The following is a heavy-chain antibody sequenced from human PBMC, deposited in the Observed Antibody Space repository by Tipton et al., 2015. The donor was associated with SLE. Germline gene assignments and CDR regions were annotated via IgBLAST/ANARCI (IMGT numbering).Heavy chain of an antibody. J-gene: IGHJ4*02. Sequence: TLSLTCTVSNGSITNYYWTWIRQPPRMGLQFLGYMDYTGRTSNYHPSLNRRLSMSVDTSQNQISLRLTSVTAADTAFYYCARRWDTSTWDYWGQGTLVSVSS. D-gene: IGHD6-13*01. CDR1: NGSITNYY. V-gene: IGHV4-59*08. CDR3: ARRWDTSTWDY. CDR2: MDYTGRT.